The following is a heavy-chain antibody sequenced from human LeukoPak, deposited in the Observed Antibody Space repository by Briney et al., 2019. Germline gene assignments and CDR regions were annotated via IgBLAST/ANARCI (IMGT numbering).Heavy chain of an antibody. CDR2: ISGSGGST. V-gene: IGHV3-23*01. D-gene: IGHD3-22*01. CDR1: GFTFSSYA. J-gene: IGHJ5*02. Sequence: LPGGSLRLSCAASGFTFSSYAMSWVRQAPGKGLEWVSAISGSGGSTYYADSVKGRFTISRDNSKNTLYLQMNSLRAEDTAVYYCAKDHSSGYLNWFDPWGQGTLVTVSS. CDR3: AKDHSSGYLNWFDP.